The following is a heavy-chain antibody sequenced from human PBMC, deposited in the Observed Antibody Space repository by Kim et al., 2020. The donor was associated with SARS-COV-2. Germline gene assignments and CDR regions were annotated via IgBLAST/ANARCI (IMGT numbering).Heavy chain of an antibody. V-gene: IGHV3-30*03. CDR3: LGGGSGSYYNVWVRDY. CDR1: GFTFSSYG. CDR2: ISYDGSNK. Sequence: GGSLRLSCAASGFTFSSYGMHWVRQAPGKGLEWVAVISYDGSNKYYADSVKGRFTISRDNSKNTLYLQMNSLRAEDTAVYYCLGGGSGSYYNVWVRDYWGQGTLVTVSS. J-gene: IGHJ4*02. D-gene: IGHD3-10*01.